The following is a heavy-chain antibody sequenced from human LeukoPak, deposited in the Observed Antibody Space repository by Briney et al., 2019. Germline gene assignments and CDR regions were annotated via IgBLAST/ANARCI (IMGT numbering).Heavy chain of an antibody. D-gene: IGHD2-15*01. CDR3: AKWGQYCSGGSCTVINNWFDP. J-gene: IGHJ5*02. CDR2: ISGSGGST. V-gene: IGHV3-23*01. CDR1: AFTFGSYA. Sequence: GGSLRLSSAASAFTFGSYAMSWVRQAPGQGLEWVSAISGSGGSTYYADSVKGRFTISRDNSKNTLYLQMNSLRAEDTAVYYCAKWGQYCSGGSCTVINNWFDPWGQGTLVTVSS.